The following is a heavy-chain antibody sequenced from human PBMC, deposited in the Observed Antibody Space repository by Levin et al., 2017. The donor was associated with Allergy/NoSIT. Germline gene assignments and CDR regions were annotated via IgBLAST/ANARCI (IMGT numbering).Heavy chain of an antibody. CDR1: GFTLSSYD. CDR3: AKVNGDGDRC. J-gene: IGHJ4*02. D-gene: IGHD3-10*01. CDR2: IDRNSGGT. V-gene: IGHV3-23*01. Sequence: GGSLRLSCAASGFTLSSYDMSWVRQAPGKGLEWVSAIDRNSGGTYYADSVKGRFTISRDNSKNTLYLQLNSLRDEDTALYYCAKVNGDGDRCWGQGTLVTVSS.